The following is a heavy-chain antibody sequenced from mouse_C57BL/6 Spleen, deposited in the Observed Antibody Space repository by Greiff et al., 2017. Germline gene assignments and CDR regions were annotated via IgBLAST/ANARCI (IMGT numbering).Heavy chain of an antibody. CDR1: GYTFTSYW. CDR2: INPSNGGN. J-gene: IGHJ4*01. V-gene: IGHV1-53*01. CDR3: ARGAYDYYAMDY. D-gene: IGHD6-5*01. Sequence: QVQLQQPGTELVKPGASVKLSCKASGYTFTSYWMHWVKQRPGQGLEWIGNINPSNGGNNYNEKFKSKATMTVEKSATTAYMQLSSLTSEDSAVYYCARGAYDYYAMDYWGQGTSVTVAS.